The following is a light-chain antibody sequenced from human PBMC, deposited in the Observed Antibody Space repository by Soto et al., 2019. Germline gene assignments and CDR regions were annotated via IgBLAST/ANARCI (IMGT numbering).Light chain of an antibody. V-gene: IGKV3-15*01. Sequence: EIVRTQSPDTLSVSPGESATRSCRASQSVSSNLAWHQQKPGQAPRILMYDASTRATGISARFSGSGSGTEFTLTISSLQSEDFAVYYCQQYHNWPITFGQGTRLEIK. CDR2: DAS. CDR3: QQYHNWPIT. J-gene: IGKJ5*01. CDR1: QSVSSN.